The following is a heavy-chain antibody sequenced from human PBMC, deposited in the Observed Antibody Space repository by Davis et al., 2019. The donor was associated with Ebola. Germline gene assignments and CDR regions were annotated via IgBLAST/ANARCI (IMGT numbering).Heavy chain of an antibody. J-gene: IGHJ6*02. CDR3: ARGGISMTVVPRDYYHGMDV. D-gene: IGHD3-22*01. V-gene: IGHV1-18*01. CDR1: GYTFTSYG. CDR2: ISAYNGNT. Sequence: AASVKVSCKASGYTFTSYGISWVRQAPGQGLEWMGWISAYNGNTNYAQKLQGRVTMTTDTSTSTAYMELRSLRSDDTAVYYCARGGISMTVVPRDYYHGMDVWGQGTTVTVSS.